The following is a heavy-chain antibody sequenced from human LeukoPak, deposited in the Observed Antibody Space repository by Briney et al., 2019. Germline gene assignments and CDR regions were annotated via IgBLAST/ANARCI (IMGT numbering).Heavy chain of an antibody. D-gene: IGHD3-3*01. CDR1: GFTFDDYA. J-gene: IGHJ4*02. V-gene: IGHV3-43*02. CDR2: ISGDGGST. Sequence: GGSLRLSCAASGFTFDDYAMHWVRQAPGKGLEWVSLISGDGGSTYYADSVKGRFTISRDNSKNSLYLQMNGLRTEDTALYYCAKEIPPTIFGVGIDYWGQGTLVTVSS. CDR3: AKEIPPTIFGVGIDY.